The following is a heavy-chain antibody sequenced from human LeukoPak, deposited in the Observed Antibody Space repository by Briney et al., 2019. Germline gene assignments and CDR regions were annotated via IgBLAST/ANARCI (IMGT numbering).Heavy chain of an antibody. J-gene: IGHJ4*02. Sequence: GGSLRLSCAASGFTFSSYGMHWVRQAPGKGLEWVAVIWYDGSNKYYADSVKGRFTISRDNSKNTLYLQMNSLRAEDTAVYYCAREGSYPPLNDYWGQGTLVTVSS. CDR1: GFTFSSYG. CDR3: AREGSYPPLNDY. V-gene: IGHV3-33*01. CDR2: IWYDGSNK.